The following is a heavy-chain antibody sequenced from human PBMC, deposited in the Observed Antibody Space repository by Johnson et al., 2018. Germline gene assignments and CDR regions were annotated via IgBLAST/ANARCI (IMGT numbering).Heavy chain of an antibody. CDR1: YW. D-gene: IGHD2-15*01. CDR3: DSQGYCSGGSCYSVPAFDI. Sequence: YWIGWVRQMPGKGLEWMGIIYPGDSDTKYSPSFEGQVTISADKSISTAYMQWSRLKASDTAMYYCDSQGYCSGGSCYSVPAFDIWCRGTLITVS. CDR2: IYPGDSDT. V-gene: IGHV5-51*01. J-gene: IGHJ3*02.